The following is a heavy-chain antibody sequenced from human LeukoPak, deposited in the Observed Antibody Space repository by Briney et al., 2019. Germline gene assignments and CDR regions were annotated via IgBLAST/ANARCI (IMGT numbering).Heavy chain of an antibody. D-gene: IGHD5-18*01. CDR3: ARRDSYGYFDY. Sequence: SETLSLTCTVSGGSISSSSYYWGWIRQPPGKGLEWIGSIYYSGSTYYNPSLKSRVTISVDTSKNQFSLKLSSVTAADTAVYYCARRDSYGYFDYWGQGTLVTVSS. V-gene: IGHV4-39*01. J-gene: IGHJ4*02. CDR1: GGSISSSSYY. CDR2: IYYSGST.